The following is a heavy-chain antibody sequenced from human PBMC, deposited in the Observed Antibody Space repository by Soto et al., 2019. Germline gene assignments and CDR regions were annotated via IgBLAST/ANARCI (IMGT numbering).Heavy chain of an antibody. Sequence: ASVKVSCKASGYTFASYYIHWVRQAPGQGLEWMGIINPSGGTTKYAQKFQGRVTMTRDTSTTTVYMQLSSLRSDDTAVYYCVRDWGSYGWFDPWGQGTLVTVSS. J-gene: IGHJ5*02. CDR1: GYTFASYY. D-gene: IGHD1-26*01. CDR2: INPSGGTT. CDR3: VRDWGSYGWFDP. V-gene: IGHV1-46*03.